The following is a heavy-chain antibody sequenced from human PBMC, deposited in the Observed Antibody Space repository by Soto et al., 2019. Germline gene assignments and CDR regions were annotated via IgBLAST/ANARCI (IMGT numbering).Heavy chain of an antibody. CDR1: GFTFSSYE. J-gene: IGHJ4*02. Sequence: GGSLRLSCAASGFTFSSYEMNWVRQAPGKGLEWVSYISSSGSTIYYADSVKGRFTISRDNAKNSPYLQMNSLRAEDTAVYYCARDSHPSPYWGQGTLVTVSS. V-gene: IGHV3-48*03. CDR3: ARDSHPSPY. CDR2: ISSSGSTI.